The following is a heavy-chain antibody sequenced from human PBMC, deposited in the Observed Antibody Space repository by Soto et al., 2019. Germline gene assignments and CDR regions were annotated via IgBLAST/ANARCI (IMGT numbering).Heavy chain of an antibody. D-gene: IGHD2-15*01. J-gene: IGHJ4*02. CDR3: ARAYCSGGSCVRWDY. CDR1: GYTFTCYY. Sequence: GXSVKVSCKASGYTFTCYYMHWVRQAPGQGLEWMGWINPNSGGTNYAQKFQGRVTMTRDTSISTAYMELSRLRSDDTAVYYCARAYCSGGSCVRWDYWGQGTLVTVSS. CDR2: INPNSGGT. V-gene: IGHV1-2*02.